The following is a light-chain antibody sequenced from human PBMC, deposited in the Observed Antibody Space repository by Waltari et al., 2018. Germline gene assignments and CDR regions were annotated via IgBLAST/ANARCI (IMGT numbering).Light chain of an antibody. CDR3: QQFKTYPLA. Sequence: AIQLTQSPSSLSASVGDRVTITCRASQGVSSALAWYQQEPGKAPKLLIYDASSLDSGVPSRFSGSGSGTDFTLTISSLQPEDFATYYCQQFKTYPLAFGQGTRLEI. CDR2: DAS. CDR1: QGVSSA. J-gene: IGKJ5*01. V-gene: IGKV1-13*02.